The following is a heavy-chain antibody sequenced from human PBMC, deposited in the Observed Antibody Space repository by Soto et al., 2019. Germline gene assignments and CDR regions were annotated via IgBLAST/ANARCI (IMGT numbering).Heavy chain of an antibody. J-gene: IGHJ4*02. CDR2: ISSSTSHT. CDR3: ARVRGAAADYFDF. Sequence: QVPLVESGGGLVKPGGSLRLYCAVSGFTFSDYYMTWIRQAPGKGLEWVSYISSSTSHTNYSDPVKGRFTISRDNAKNSLFLQMNSLRAEDTAGYYCARVRGAAADYFDFWCQGTLVTVSS. D-gene: IGHD6-13*01. CDR1: GFTFSDYY. V-gene: IGHV3-11*05.